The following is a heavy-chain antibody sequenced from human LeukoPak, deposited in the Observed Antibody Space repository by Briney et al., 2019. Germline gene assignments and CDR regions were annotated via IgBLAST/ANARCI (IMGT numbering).Heavy chain of an antibody. CDR3: ARDLSPGYSSGWVVPVDYYYGMDV. Sequence: PGGSLRLSCAGSGFTFSSFTINWIRQPPGKGLEWIGSIYYSGSTYYNPSLKSRVTISVDTSKNQFSLKLSSVTAADTAVYYCARDLSPGYSSGWVVPVDYYYGMDVWGQGTTVTVSS. CDR1: GFTFSSFT. D-gene: IGHD6-19*01. V-gene: IGHV4-38-2*02. J-gene: IGHJ6*02. CDR2: IYYSGST.